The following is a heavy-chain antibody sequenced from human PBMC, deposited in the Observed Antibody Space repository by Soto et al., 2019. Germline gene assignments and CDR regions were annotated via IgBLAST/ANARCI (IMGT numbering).Heavy chain of an antibody. J-gene: IGHJ4*02. CDR2: IYYSVST. CDR1: GGSISSGDYY. V-gene: IGHV4-30-4*01. Sequence: PSETLSLTCTVSGGSISSGDYYWSWIRQPPGKGLEWIGYIYYSVSTYYNPSLKSRVTISVDTTKNQFSLKLSSVTAADSAVYYCARGGTSYYYDSSGYFFDYWGQGTLVTVSS. CDR3: ARGGTSYYYDSSGYFFDY. D-gene: IGHD3-22*01.